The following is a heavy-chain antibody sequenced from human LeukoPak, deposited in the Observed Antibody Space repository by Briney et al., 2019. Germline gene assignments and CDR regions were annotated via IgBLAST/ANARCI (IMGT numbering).Heavy chain of an antibody. D-gene: IGHD3-10*01. CDR1: GYTFTSYD. Sequence: ASVKVSCKASGYTFTSYDINWVRQATGLGLEWMGWMNPNSGNTGYAQKFQGRVTMTRNTSISTAYMELSSLRSEDTAVYYCARGPQRTRLLWFGVELDAFDIWGQGTMVTVSS. CDR3: ARGPQRTRLLWFGVELDAFDI. CDR2: MNPNSGNT. J-gene: IGHJ3*02. V-gene: IGHV1-8*01.